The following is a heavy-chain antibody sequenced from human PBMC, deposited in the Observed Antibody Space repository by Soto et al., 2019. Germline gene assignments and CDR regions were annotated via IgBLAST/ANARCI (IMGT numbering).Heavy chain of an antibody. CDR1: GGSISSGGYY. Sequence: QVQLQESGPGLVKPSQTLSLTCTVSGGSISSGGYYWSWIRQPPGKGLEWIGYIYYSGSTYYNPSLKSRVTISVDTSKNQFSLKLSSVTAADTAVYYCAREIGYYDYVWGSYRSLYGMDVWGQGTTVTVSS. J-gene: IGHJ6*02. D-gene: IGHD3-16*02. V-gene: IGHV4-31*03. CDR3: AREIGYYDYVWGSYRSLYGMDV. CDR2: IYYSGST.